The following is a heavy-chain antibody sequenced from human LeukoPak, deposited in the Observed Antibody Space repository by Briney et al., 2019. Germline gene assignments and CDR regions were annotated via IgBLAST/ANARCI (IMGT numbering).Heavy chain of an antibody. V-gene: IGHV3-43D*04. J-gene: IGHJ4*02. CDR3: AKTSGYCSSTSCSDFDY. Sequence: GGSLRLSCAAAGFTFDDYAMHWVRQAPGKGIEWVSLISWDGGNTYYADSVKGRLTISRENRKNSLYLQMNSLRAEDTALYYCAKTSGYCSSTSCSDFDYWGQGTLVTVSS. D-gene: IGHD2-2*03. CDR1: GFTFDDYA. CDR2: ISWDGGNT.